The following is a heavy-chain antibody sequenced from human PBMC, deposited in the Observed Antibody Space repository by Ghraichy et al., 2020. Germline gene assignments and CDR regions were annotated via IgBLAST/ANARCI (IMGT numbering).Heavy chain of an antibody. J-gene: IGHJ6*02. Sequence: GESMNISCTTSGFTFDDYALSWFRQAPGKGLEWVGFVRSKAYSGTTQYAASVKGRFTISRDDSKSIAYLQMKSLKTEDTAVYYCTRASPGPYCINAVCQTFWYGMDVWGQGTTVIVS. CDR3: TRASPGPYCINAVCQTFWYGMDV. D-gene: IGHD2-8*01. V-gene: IGHV3-49*03. CDR2: VRSKAYSGTT. CDR1: GFTFDDYA.